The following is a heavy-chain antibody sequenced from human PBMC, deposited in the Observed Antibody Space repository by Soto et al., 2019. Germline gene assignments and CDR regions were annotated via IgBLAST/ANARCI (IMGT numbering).Heavy chain of an antibody. CDR2: MYYSGST. V-gene: IGHV4-39*01. CDR1: GDSISISSYY. J-gene: IGHJ4*01. Sequence: SETLSLTCTLSGDSISISSYYWAWIRQPPGKGLEWIGSMYYSGSTYNNPSLKSRVTMSVDTPKKQFSLILSSVTAADTALYYCAAMLIVGATPYYFEYWDEGNLVTVSS. CDR3: AAMLIVGATPYYFEY. D-gene: IGHD1-26*01.